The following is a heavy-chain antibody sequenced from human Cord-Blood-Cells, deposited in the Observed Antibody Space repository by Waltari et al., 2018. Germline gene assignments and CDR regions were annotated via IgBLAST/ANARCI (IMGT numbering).Heavy chain of an antibody. D-gene: IGHD6-13*01. V-gene: IGHV3-33*01. J-gene: IGHJ6*02. CDR3: ARDAAYSSSWYTQWYHGMDV. CDR1: GFTFSSYG. CDR2: IWYDGSNK. Sequence: QVQLVESGGGVVQPGRSLRLSCAASGFTFSSYGMHWVRQAPGKGLEWVAVIWYDGSNKYYADSVKGRFTISRDNSKNTLYLQMNSLRAEDTAVYYCARDAAYSSSWYTQWYHGMDVWGQGTT.